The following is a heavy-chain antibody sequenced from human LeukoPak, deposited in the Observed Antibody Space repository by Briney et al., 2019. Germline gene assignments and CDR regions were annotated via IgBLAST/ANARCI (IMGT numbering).Heavy chain of an antibody. D-gene: IGHD5-18*01. J-gene: IGHJ4*02. CDR1: GFTFSHYA. CDR2: ISSNGGTT. Sequence: GGSLRLSCAASGFTFSHYAMHWVRQAPGEGLEYVSAISSNGGTTYFANSVKARFTISRDNSKNTLYLQMGSLRAEDTAVYYCARVRAQRGYSYGPLDYWGQGTLVTVSS. CDR3: ARVRAQRGYSYGPLDY. V-gene: IGHV3-64*01.